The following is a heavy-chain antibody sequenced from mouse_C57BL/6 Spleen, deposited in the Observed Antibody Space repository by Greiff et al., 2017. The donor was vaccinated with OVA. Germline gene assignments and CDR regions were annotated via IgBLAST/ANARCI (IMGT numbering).Heavy chain of an antibody. D-gene: IGHD2-10*02. CDR1: GYAFSSYW. V-gene: IGHV1-80*01. Sequence: VQLQQSGAELVKPGASVKISCKASGYAFSSYWMNWVKQRPGKGLEWIGQIYPGDGDTNYNGKFKGKATLTADKSSSTAYMQLSSLTSEDSAVYFCARTGDPLEYFDVWGTGTTVTVSS. J-gene: IGHJ1*03. CDR2: IYPGDGDT. CDR3: ARTGDPLEYFDV.